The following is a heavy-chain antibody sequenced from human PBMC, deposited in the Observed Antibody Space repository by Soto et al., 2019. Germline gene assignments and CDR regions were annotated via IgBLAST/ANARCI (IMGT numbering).Heavy chain of an antibody. CDR2: ISSSSSYV. D-gene: IGHD2-2*01. V-gene: IGHV3-21*01. J-gene: IGHJ6*02. CDR3: VGYCSSTSCYLVYYYGMDV. CDR1: GFTFSSCS. Sequence: GGSLRLSCAASGFTFSSCSMNWVRQAPGKGLEWVSSISSSSSYVYYADSVKGRFTISRDNAKNSLYLQMNSLRAEDAAVYYCVGYCSSTSCYLVYYYGMDVWGQGTTVTVSS.